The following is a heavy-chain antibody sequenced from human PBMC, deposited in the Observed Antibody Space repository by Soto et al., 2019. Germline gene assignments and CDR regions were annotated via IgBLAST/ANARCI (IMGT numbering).Heavy chain of an antibody. Sequence: PSETLSLTCTVSGASIRSGGYYWSWIRQRPGKGLEWIAYIFYTGSAYYNPSLESRLSISIDRSKNQFSLKLSSVSAADTAVYNCARDRKDYPDYWGPGILVTVSS. D-gene: IGHD4-17*01. CDR2: IFYTGSA. CDR3: ARDRKDYPDY. J-gene: IGHJ4*02. CDR1: GASIRSGGYY. V-gene: IGHV4-31*03.